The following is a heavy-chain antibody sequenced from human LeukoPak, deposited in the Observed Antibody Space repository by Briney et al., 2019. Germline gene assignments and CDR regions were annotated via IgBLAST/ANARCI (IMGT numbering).Heavy chain of an antibody. Sequence: ASVKVSCKASGYTFTGYFMHWVRQAPGQGLEWMGRINLNSGDTYYAQNFQGRVTMTRDTSISTANVELSRLTSDDTAIYYCARDLSSTANREFDYWGQGTLVTVSS. CDR2: INLNSGDT. V-gene: IGHV1-2*06. D-gene: IGHD1-26*01. CDR1: GYTFTGYF. CDR3: ARDLSSTANREFDY. J-gene: IGHJ4*02.